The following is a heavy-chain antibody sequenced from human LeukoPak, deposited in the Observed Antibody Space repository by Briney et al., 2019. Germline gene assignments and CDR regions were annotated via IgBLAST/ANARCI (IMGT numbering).Heavy chain of an antibody. CDR2: INHGGST. J-gene: IGHJ6*02. V-gene: IGHV4-34*01. CDR3: ARGKVSPSIYYYYGMDV. CDR1: GGSFSGYY. Sequence: PSETLSLTCAVYGGSFSGYYWSWIRQPPGKGLEWIGEINHGGSTNYNPSLKSRVTISVDMSKNQFSLKLSSVTAADTAVFYCARGKVSPSIYYYYGMDVWGQGTTVTVSS.